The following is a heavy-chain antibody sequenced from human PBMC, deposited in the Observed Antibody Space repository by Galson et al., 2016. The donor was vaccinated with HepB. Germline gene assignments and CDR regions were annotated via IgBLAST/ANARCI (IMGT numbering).Heavy chain of an antibody. D-gene: IGHD3-3*01. CDR3: AKGWSGPDS. CDR2: ISSTSHST. V-gene: IGHV3-23*01. Sequence: SGFTFSTSAMSWVRQAPGQGLEWVSAISSTSHSTYYADPVKGRFTISRDNAKNTLFLQMDSLKIDDTAVYYCAKGWSGPDSWGQGTLVTVSS. CDR1: GFTFSTSA. J-gene: IGHJ4*02.